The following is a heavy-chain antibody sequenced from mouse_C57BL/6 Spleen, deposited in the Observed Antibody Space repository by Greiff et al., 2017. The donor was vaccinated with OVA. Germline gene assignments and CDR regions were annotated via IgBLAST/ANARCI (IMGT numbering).Heavy chain of an antibody. CDR2: INPNNGGT. Sequence: LVEPGASVKIPCKASGYTFTDYNMDWVKQSHGKSLEWIGDINPNNGGTIYNQKFKGKATLTVDKSSSTAYMELRSLTSEDTAVYYCARKDYGSGAYWGQGTLVTVSA. J-gene: IGHJ3*01. CDR3: ARKDYGSGAY. D-gene: IGHD1-1*01. CDR1: GYTFTDYN. V-gene: IGHV1-18*01.